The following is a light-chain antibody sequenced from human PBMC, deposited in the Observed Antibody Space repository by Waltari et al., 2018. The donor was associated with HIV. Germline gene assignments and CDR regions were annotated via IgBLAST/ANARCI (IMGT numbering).Light chain of an antibody. CDR1: SSDLRIYNS. V-gene: IGLV2-14*01. J-gene: IGLJ3*02. CDR3: ASYISSSSPE. Sequence: QSALTQPASVSGSPGQSLTIPCTGTSSDLRIYNSVSWYQHHPGKAPKVIIYEVSNRPSGVSSRFSGSISANTASLTISGLQAEDEAVYFCASYISSSSPEFGGGTKVTVL. CDR2: EVS.